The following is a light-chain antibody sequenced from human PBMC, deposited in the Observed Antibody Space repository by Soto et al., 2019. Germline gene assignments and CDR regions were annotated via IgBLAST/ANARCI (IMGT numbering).Light chain of an antibody. CDR3: QQRSNWPQR. Sequence: EIVLTQSPAPLSLSPGERATLSCRASQIVSSYLAWYQQKPGQAPRLLIYDASNRATGIPARFSGSGSGTDFTLTISCLEPEDFAVYYCQQRSNWPQRVGQGTKVEIK. V-gene: IGKV3-11*01. J-gene: IGKJ1*01. CDR2: DAS. CDR1: QIVSSY.